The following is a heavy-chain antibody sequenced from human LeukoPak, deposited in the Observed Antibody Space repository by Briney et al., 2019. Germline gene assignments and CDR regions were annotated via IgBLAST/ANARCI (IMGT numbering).Heavy chain of an antibody. Sequence: GSLRLSCAAAGVTFISYCRIWVRQPPGEGLEWLANIKQDGSEKYYVESVKGRFTISRDKDKNSLYLQMNSLRDEDPAVYFCARGQTTVTNWGQGTLVSVSS. J-gene: IGHJ4*02. V-gene: IGHV3-7*01. D-gene: IGHD4-17*01. CDR1: GVTFISYC. CDR3: ARGQTTVTN. CDR2: IKQDGSEK.